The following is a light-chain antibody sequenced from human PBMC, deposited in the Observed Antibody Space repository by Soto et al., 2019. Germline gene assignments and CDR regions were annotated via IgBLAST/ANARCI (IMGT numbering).Light chain of an antibody. J-gene: IGLJ1*01. Sequence: QSVLTQPPSASGTPGQRVTISCSGSSSNIGSNSVSWYQQLPGTAPKLLIYSNNQRPSGVPDRFSGSKSGTSASLAISGLQSGDEADYYCAAWDDSLNGYVLGTGTKV. CDR3: AAWDDSLNGYV. V-gene: IGLV1-44*01. CDR1: SSNIGSNS. CDR2: SNN.